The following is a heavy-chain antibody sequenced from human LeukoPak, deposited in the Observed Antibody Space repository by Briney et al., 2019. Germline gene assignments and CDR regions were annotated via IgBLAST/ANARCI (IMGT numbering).Heavy chain of an antibody. CDR1: GGSISTTNYY. Sequence: SSETLSLTCTVSGGSISTTNYYWGGIRQPPGRDLEWIGSIYSSGNTYYNPSLESRVTISVDTSKNQLSLKLTSATAADTSVYYCARHSGLRSPFDPWGQGTLVTVSS. D-gene: IGHD3-3*01. CDR3: ARHSGLRSPFDP. V-gene: IGHV4-39*01. J-gene: IGHJ5*02. CDR2: IYSSGNT.